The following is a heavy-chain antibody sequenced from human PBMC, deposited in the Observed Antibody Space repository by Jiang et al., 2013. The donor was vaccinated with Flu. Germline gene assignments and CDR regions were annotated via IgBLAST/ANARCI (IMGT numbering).Heavy chain of an antibody. D-gene: IGHD1-1*01. J-gene: IGHJ6*02. CDR1: GGSISSYY. CDR3: AREGGTNLYYYYYYGMDV. Sequence: TLSLTCAVSGGSISSYYWSWIRQPAGKGLEWIGRIYTSGSTNYNPSLKSRVTMSVDTSKNQFSLKLSSVTAADTAVYYCAREGGTNLYYYYYYGMDVWGQGTTVTVSS. CDR2: IYTSGST. V-gene: IGHV4-4*07.